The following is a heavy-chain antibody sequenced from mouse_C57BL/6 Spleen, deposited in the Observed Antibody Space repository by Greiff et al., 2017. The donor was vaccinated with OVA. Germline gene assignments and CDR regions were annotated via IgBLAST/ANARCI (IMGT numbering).Heavy chain of an antibody. CDR2: ILPSIGRT. V-gene: IGHV15-2*01. J-gene: IGHJ1*03. D-gene: IGHD4-1*01. Sequence: RSPGSSVKLSCKDFDSEVFPLAYMSWVRQKPGHGFDWIGGILPSIGRTLYGEKFEDKAKCDADTLSNTAYLVLNSLTSEVSAIYDCARPLGRDWYFDVWGTGTTVTVSS. CDR1: DSEVFPLAY. CDR3: ARPLGRDWYFDV.